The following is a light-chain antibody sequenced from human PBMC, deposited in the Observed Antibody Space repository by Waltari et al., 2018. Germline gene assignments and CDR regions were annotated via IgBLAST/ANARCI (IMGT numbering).Light chain of an antibody. CDR2: EDS. J-gene: IGLJ3*02. Sequence: QSALTQPASVSGSPGPSITISCTGTSSDVGSYNLFSWYQQHPGKAPKLMIYEDSKRPSGVSNRFSGSKSGNTASLTISGLQAEDEANYYCCSYAGSSIWVFGGGTELTVL. CDR1: SSDVGSYNL. V-gene: IGLV2-23*01. CDR3: CSYAGSSIWV.